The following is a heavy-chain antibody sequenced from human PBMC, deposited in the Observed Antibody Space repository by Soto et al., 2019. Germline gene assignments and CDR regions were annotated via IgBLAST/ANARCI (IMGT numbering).Heavy chain of an antibody. CDR3: AKDIHYYDSSGYYPSFDY. CDR2: MNPNSGNT. V-gene: IGHV1-8*01. J-gene: IGHJ4*02. D-gene: IGHD3-22*01. CDR1: GFTFITYD. Sequence: ASVKVSCNASGFTFITYDFRWLRQAVGQVLEWMGWMNPNSGNTAYAQRFQGRVSMTRNTSITTAYMELSSLRAEDAAVYYCAKDIHYYDSSGYYPSFDYWGQGTLVTVSS.